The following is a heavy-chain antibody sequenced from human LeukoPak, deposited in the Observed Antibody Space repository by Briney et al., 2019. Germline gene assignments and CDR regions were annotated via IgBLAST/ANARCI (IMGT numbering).Heavy chain of an antibody. V-gene: IGHV4-34*01. CDR3: ARHSYGDYEQCFDY. D-gene: IGHD4-17*01. Sequence: SETLSLTCAVYGGSFSGYYWSWIRQPPGKGLEWIGEINHSGSTNCNPSLKSRVTISVDTSKNQFSLKLSSVTAADTAVYYCARHSYGDYEQCFDYWGQGTLVTVSS. CDR2: INHSGST. J-gene: IGHJ4*02. CDR1: GGSFSGYY.